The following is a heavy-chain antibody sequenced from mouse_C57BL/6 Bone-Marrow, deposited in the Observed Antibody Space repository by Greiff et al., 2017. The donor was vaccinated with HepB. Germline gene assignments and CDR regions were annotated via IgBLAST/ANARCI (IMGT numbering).Heavy chain of an antibody. CDR3: AILQAFAY. D-gene: IGHD1-1*01. J-gene: IGHJ3*01. Sequence: EVQLQQSGPELVKPGASVKISCKASGYTFTDYYMNWVKQSHGKSLEWIGDINPNNGGTSYNQKFKGKATLTVDKSSSTAYMELRSLTSEDSAVYYCAILQAFAYWGQGTLVTVSA. V-gene: IGHV1-26*01. CDR1: GYTFTDYY. CDR2: INPNNGGT.